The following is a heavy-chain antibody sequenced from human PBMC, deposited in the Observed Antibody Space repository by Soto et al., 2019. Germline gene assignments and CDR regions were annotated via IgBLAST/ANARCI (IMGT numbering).Heavy chain of an antibody. CDR2: IYSGGST. J-gene: IGHJ4*02. Sequence: GGSLRLSCAASGFTVSSNYMSWVRQAPGKGLEWVSVIYSGGSTYYADSVKGRFTISRDNSKNTLYLQMNGLRAEDTAVYYCARVVITPPVYSLDYWGKETLFTVSS. D-gene: IGHD3-22*01. CDR1: GFTVSSNY. V-gene: IGHV3-66*01. CDR3: ARVVITPPVYSLDY.